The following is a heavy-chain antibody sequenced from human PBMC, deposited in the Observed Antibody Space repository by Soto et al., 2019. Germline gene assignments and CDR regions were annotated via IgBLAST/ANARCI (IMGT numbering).Heavy chain of an antibody. D-gene: IGHD3-3*01. CDR3: ARESDITIFGVVIILDYYYGMNV. Sequence: ASVKVSCKASGYTFTSYYMHWVRQAPGQGLKWMGIINPSGGSTSYAQKFQGRVTMTRDTSTSTVYMELSSLRSEDTAVYYCARESDITIFGVVIILDYYYGMNVWGQGTTVTVSS. CDR1: GYTFTSYY. V-gene: IGHV1-46*01. CDR2: INPSGGST. J-gene: IGHJ6*02.